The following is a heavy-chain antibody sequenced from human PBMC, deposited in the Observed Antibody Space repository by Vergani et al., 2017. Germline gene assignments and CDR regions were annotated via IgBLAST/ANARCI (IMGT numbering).Heavy chain of an antibody. D-gene: IGHD2-2*01. CDR1: GFTFSSYS. V-gene: IGHV3-48*01. CDR2: ISSSSSTI. Sequence: EVQLVESGGGLVQPGGSLRLSCAASGFTFSSYSMNWVRQAPGKGLEWVSYISSSSSTIYYADSVKGRFTISRDNAKNSLYLQMNSLRAEDTAVYYCARDAHGWHCSRTSCSNYYYYGMVVWGQGTTVTVSS. CDR3: ARDAHGWHCSRTSCSNYYYYGMVV. J-gene: IGHJ6*02.